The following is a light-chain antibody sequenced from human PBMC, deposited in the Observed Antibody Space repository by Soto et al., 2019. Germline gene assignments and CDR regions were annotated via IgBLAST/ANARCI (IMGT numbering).Light chain of an antibody. Sequence: QSALTQPPSASGSPGQSVTISCTGTSIDVGGYHFVSWYQQHPGKAPKILIYEVSKRASGVPDRFSGSKSGNTASLTVSGLQPDDEADYYCNSYGGSTNVVFGGGTKLTVL. CDR1: SIDVGGYHF. V-gene: IGLV2-8*01. J-gene: IGLJ2*01. CDR3: NSYGGSTNVV. CDR2: EVS.